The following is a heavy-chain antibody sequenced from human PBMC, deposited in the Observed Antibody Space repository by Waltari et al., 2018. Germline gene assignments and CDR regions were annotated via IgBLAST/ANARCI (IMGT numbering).Heavy chain of an antibody. J-gene: IGHJ2*01. CDR3: ARDPGVVTPWYFDL. CDR1: GGSFPDHY. Sequence: QVQLEESGPGLVKPSETLSLTCTISGGSFPDHYWSWIRQPPGKGLECIGHIFYTGSITYSPSLESRVTISLDRSKNQFSLRLTSVTAADTAIYYCARDPGVVTPWYFDLWGRGTLVTVSS. D-gene: IGHD3-22*01. V-gene: IGHV4-59*11. CDR2: IFYTGSI.